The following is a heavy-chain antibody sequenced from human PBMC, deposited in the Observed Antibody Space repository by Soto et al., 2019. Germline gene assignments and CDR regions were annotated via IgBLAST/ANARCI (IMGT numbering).Heavy chain of an antibody. CDR3: ARDIERRTWALGWFDP. CDR2: IIPIFGTA. Sequence: SVKVSCKASGGTFSSYAISWVRQAPGQGLEWMGGIIPIFGTANYAQKFQGRVTITADESTSTAYMELSSLRSEDTAVYYCARDIERRTWALGWFDPWGQGTLVTVSS. J-gene: IGHJ5*02. D-gene: IGHD2-15*01. CDR1: GGTFSSYA. V-gene: IGHV1-69*13.